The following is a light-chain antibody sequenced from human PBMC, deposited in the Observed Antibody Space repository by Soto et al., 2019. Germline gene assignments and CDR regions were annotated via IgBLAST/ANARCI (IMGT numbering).Light chain of an antibody. CDR3: SSYTSSSTPFYV. Sequence: QSALTQPASVSGSPGHSITISFTGTSSDVGGYNYVSLYQQHPGKAPNLMIYEVSNRPSGVSNRFSGSKSGNTASLTTSGLQAEDEADYYCSSYTSSSTPFYVFGSGTKVTVL. J-gene: IGLJ1*01. CDR1: SSDVGGYNY. CDR2: EVS. V-gene: IGLV2-14*01.